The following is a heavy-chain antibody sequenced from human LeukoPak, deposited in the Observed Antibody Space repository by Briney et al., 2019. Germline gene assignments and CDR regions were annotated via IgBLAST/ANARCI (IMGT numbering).Heavy chain of an antibody. D-gene: IGHD3-16*01. CDR2: ITGSGDGT. J-gene: IGHJ4*02. CDR3: TKGLRGTYDY. CDR1: GFTFSSYA. V-gene: IGHV3-23*01. Sequence: PGGSLRLSCAASGFTFSSYAMTWVRQAPEKGLEWDSSITGSGDGTYYADSVRGRFSISRDNSRNMLYLQLNSLRAEDTAVYYCTKGLRGTYDYWGQGTLVTVSS.